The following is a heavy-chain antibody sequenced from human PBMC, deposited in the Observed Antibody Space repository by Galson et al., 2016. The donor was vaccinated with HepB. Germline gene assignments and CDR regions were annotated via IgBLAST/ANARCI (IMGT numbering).Heavy chain of an antibody. V-gene: IGHV3-11*03. CDR3: AAPVALGLRAFAI. CDR1: GFTFKDYY. Sequence: SLRLSCAVSGFTFKDYYMRWMRQAPGKGLECVSFITSRGDYTNYADSVKGRFTISRDNVNNLLFLDMNNLRAEDTAVYYCAAPVALGLRAFAIWGQGTMVTVS. CDR2: ITSRGDYT. D-gene: IGHD3-16*01. J-gene: IGHJ3*02.